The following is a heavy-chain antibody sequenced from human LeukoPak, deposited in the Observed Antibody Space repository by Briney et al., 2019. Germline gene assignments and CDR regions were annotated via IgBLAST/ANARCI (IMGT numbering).Heavy chain of an antibody. D-gene: IGHD3-22*01. V-gene: IGHV3-64D*06. CDR1: GFTFSSYA. CDR2: ISSNGGST. J-gene: IGHJ4*02. CDR3: VPDIVVVITCVFDY. Sequence: GGSLRLSCSASGFTFSSYAMHWVRQAPGKGLEYVSAISSNGGSTYYADSVKGRFTISRDNSKNTLYLQMCSLRAEDTAVYYCVPDIVVVITCVFDYWGQGTLVTVSS.